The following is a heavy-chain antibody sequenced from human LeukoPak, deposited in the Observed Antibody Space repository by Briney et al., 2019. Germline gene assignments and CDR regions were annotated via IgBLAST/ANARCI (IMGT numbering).Heavy chain of an antibody. CDR1: EFTFSSYG. D-gene: IGHD3-22*01. CDR2: IRYDGSNK. V-gene: IGHV3-30*02. Sequence: GGSLRLSCAASEFTFSSYGMHWVRQAPGKGLEWVTFIRYDGSNKYYADSVKGRLTISRDNSKNTLYLQMNSLRAEDTAVYYCAKDPVPYYDSSGYYPPDYWGQGTLVTVSS. CDR3: AKDPVPYYDSSGYYPPDY. J-gene: IGHJ4*02.